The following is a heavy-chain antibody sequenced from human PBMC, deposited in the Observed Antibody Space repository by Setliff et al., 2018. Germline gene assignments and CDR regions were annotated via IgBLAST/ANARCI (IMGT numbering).Heavy chain of an antibody. Sequence: SVKVSCKASGGTFSSYAISWVRQAPGQGLEWMGGIIPIFGTANYAQKFQGRVTITTDESTSTAYMELSSLRSEDTAVYYCARDHGPDSSGYYSFDYWGQGTLVTVSS. CDR1: GGTFSSYA. D-gene: IGHD3-22*01. CDR3: ARDHGPDSSGYYSFDY. J-gene: IGHJ4*02. CDR2: IIPIFGTA. V-gene: IGHV1-69*05.